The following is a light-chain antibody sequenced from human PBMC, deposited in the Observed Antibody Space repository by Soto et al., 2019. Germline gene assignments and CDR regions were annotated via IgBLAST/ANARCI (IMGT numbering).Light chain of an antibody. CDR3: SSYAGSKNGV. CDR2: GVN. CDR1: SSDVGAYNY. Sequence: QSVLTQPPSASGSPGQSVTISCTGASSDVGAYNYVSWYQQRPGQAPKVMIYGVNERPSGVPDRFSGSKSGNTASLTVSGLQAEDEADYYCSSYAGSKNGVFGTGTKLTVL. J-gene: IGLJ1*01. V-gene: IGLV2-8*01.